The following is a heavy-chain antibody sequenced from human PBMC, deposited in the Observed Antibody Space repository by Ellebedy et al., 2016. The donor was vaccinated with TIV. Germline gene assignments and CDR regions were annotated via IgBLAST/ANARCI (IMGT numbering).Heavy chain of an antibody. CDR1: GFTFSSYA. Sequence: GESLKISCAASGFTFSSYAMSWVRQAPGKGLEWVSTISNTGRRTYYADSVEGRFIISRDNSKNTLYLQMNSLRAEDTAIYYCAKDSGKYGWNSEYWGQGTQVTVSS. CDR3: AKDSGKYGWNSEY. V-gene: IGHV3-23*01. D-gene: IGHD3-10*01. CDR2: ISNTGRRT. J-gene: IGHJ4*02.